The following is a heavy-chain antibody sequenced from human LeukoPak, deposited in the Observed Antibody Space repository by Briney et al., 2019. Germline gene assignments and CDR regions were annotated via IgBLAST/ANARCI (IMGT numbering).Heavy chain of an antibody. CDR3: ARGGVFPRQFDP. Sequence: SETLSLTCAVYGGSFSTFYWSWIRQPQGRGLEWIGYIYYRGSTTYNPSLKSRVTISVDTSKNQFSLNLTSVTAADTAVYYCARGGVFPRQFDPWGQGTLVTVSS. D-gene: IGHD3-16*01. V-gene: IGHV4-59*01. J-gene: IGHJ5*02. CDR1: GGSFSTFY. CDR2: IYYRGST.